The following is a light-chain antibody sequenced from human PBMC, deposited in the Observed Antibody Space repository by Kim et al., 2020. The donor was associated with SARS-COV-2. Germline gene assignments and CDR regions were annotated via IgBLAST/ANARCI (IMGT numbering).Light chain of an antibody. J-gene: IGLJ2*01. CDR1: KLGDRY. CDR3: QAWDTPVV. Sequence: SYELTQPPSVSVFPGQTATITCSGDKLGDRYAFWYQQKPGQSPVLVIYEDTKRPSGVPERFSGSNSGNTATLTISGTQTTDEADYYCQAWDTPVVFGGGTQLTVL. CDR2: EDT. V-gene: IGLV3-1*01.